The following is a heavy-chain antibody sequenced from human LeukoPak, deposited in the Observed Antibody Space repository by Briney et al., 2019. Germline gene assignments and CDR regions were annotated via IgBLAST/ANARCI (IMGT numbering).Heavy chain of an antibody. J-gene: IGHJ4*02. CDR3: AKDKGYCSGGSCEGYFDY. D-gene: IGHD2-15*01. CDR1: GFTFDDYA. CDR2: ISWNSGSI. V-gene: IGHV3-9*01. Sequence: GGSLRLSCAASGFTFDDYAMHWVRQAPGKGLEWVSGISWNSGSIGYADSVKGRFTISRDNAKNSLYLQMNSLRAEDTALYYCAKDKGYCSGGSCEGYFDYWGLGTLVTVSS.